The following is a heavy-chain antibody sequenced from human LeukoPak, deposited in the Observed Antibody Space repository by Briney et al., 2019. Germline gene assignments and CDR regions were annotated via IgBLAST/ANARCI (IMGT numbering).Heavy chain of an antibody. V-gene: IGHV4-59*08. J-gene: IGHJ4*02. D-gene: IGHD2/OR15-2a*01. Sequence: PSETLSLTCTVSGGSISSYYWTWIRQPPGKGLEWIAYISDIGSINYNPSLKSRVTISLDTSKNQFSLKLSSVTAADTAVYYCAGHHPRNTVDFWGQGTLVTVSS. CDR1: GGSISSYY. CDR2: ISDIGSI. CDR3: AGHHPRNTVDF.